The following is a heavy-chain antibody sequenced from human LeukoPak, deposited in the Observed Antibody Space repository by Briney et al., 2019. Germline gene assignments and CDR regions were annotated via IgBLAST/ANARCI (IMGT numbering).Heavy chain of an antibody. CDR3: ARHAGGISATGIRPFDY. J-gene: IGHJ4*02. CDR2: IYYSGST. Sequence: PSETLSLTCTVSGASFSSSIYYWGWVRQPPGRGLEWLGSIYYSGSTYYNPSLKSRVTMSVDTSKNQFSLKLSSVTAADTAVYYCARHAGGISATGIRPFDYWGQGTLVTVSS. D-gene: IGHD6-13*01. V-gene: IGHV4-39*01. CDR1: GASFSSSIYY.